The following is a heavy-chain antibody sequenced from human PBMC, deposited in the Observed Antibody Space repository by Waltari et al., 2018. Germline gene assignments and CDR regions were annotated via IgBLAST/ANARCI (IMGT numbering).Heavy chain of an antibody. D-gene: IGHD1-26*01. V-gene: IGHV4-4*07. CDR3: VRDQRVGGTLLYNWFDP. CDR2: ISSSGKT. Sequence: QVHLQESGPGLVKPSETLSLTCTVPGHSLSSYHCPWLRQHAGRGLEWIGRISSSGKTFYNPSLKSRVTMSVDTSKNQISLKVISVTAADTAVYYCVRDQRVGGTLLYNWFDPWGQGTLVTVSS. J-gene: IGHJ5*02. CDR1: GHSLSSYH.